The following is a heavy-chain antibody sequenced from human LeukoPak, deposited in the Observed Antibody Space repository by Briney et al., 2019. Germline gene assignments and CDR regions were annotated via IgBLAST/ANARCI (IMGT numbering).Heavy chain of an antibody. CDR2: IYYSGST. CDR3: ARFCSDYGDYKYYFRQGRYYFDY. CDR1: GGSISSGGYY. Sequence: PSETLSLTCTVSGGSISSGGYYWSWIRQHPGKGLEWIGYIYYSGSTYYNPSLKGRVTISVDTSKNQFSLKLSSVTAADTAVYYCARFCSDYGDYKYYFRQGRYYFDYWGQGTLVTVSS. D-gene: IGHD4-17*01. V-gene: IGHV4-31*03. J-gene: IGHJ4*02.